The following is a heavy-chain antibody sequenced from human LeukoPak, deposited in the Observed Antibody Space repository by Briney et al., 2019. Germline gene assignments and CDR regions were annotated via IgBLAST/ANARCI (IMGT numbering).Heavy chain of an antibody. CDR1: GGSISSYY. V-gene: IGHV4-59*01. J-gene: IGHJ4*02. D-gene: IGHD6-19*01. CDR3: ARGPNSVAGYFDY. Sequence: SETLSLTCTVSGGSISSYYWSWIRQPPGKGLKWIGYIYYSGSTNYNPPLKSRVTISVDTSMNQFSLKLSSVTAADTAVYYCARGPNSVAGYFDYWGQGTLVTVSS. CDR2: IYYSGST.